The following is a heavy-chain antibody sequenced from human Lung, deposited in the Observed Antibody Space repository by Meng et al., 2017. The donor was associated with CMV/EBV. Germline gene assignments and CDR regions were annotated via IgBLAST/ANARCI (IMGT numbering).Heavy chain of an antibody. D-gene: IGHD3-3*01. CDR1: GFTFSSAW. CDR3: TTDMAETITNVGGVITYFDH. CDR2: IESYSDGGTT. J-gene: IGHJ4*02. Sequence: SCAASGFTFSSAWMSWVRQVPGKGLEWVGRIESYSDGGTTEYAAPVKGRFTISREDSKKRLFLHMNSLKTEDTAVYYCTTDMAETITNVGGVITYFDHWXQGTLVTVSS. V-gene: IGHV3-15*04.